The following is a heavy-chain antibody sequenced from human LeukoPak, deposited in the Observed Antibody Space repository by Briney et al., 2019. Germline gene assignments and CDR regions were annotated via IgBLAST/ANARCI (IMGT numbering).Heavy chain of an antibody. D-gene: IGHD4-11*01. CDR3: ARVMMGATVTTFHYYCMDV. Sequence: GGSLRLSCAACGFTFSHYSIDWVRQAPGKGLERVASITSSSSHIYYAGSVKGRFTTSRDNTKNELYLQMNSLRAEDTAIYYCARVMMGATVTTFHYYCMDVWGVGTTVTVSS. CDR1: GFTFSHYS. J-gene: IGHJ6*03. V-gene: IGHV3-21*01. CDR2: ITSSSSHI.